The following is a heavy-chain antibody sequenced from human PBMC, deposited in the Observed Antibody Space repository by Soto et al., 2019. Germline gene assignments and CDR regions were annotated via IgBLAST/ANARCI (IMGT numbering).Heavy chain of an antibody. D-gene: IGHD3-9*01. CDR3: VIYDILTGSLDP. V-gene: IGHV3-21*01. J-gene: IGHJ5*02. CDR2: IGSSSSYI. CDR1: GFTFSSYS. Sequence: PGGSLRLSCAASGFTFSSYSMNWVRQAPGKGLDWVSSIGSSSSYIYYADSVKGRFTISRDNAKNSLYLQMNSLRAEDTAVYYCVIYDILTGSLDPRGQGTLVTVSS.